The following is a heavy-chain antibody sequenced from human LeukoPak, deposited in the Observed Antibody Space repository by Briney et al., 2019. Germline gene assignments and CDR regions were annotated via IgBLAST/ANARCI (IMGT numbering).Heavy chain of an antibody. J-gene: IGHJ4*02. V-gene: IGHV3-30*18. CDR2: ISYDGSSK. CDR1: GFTFSNYD. Sequence: GSLRLSCAVSGFTFSNYDMHWVRQAPGKGLEWVAVISYDGSSKYYADSVKGRFTISRDNSKNTLYLQMNSLRAEDTAVYYCAKGHTAMITQDYWGQGTLVTVSS. D-gene: IGHD1-14*01. CDR3: AKGHTAMITQDY.